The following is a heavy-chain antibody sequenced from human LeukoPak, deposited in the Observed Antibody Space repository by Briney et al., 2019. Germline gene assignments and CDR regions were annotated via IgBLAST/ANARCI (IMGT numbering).Heavy chain of an antibody. Sequence: GGSLRLSCAASGFTFSSYSMNWVPQAPGKGLEWVSSISSSSSYIYYADSVKGRFTISRDNAKNSLYLQMNSLRAEDTAVYYCAREGLGQLEPDGMDVWGQGTTVTVSS. J-gene: IGHJ6*02. CDR1: GFTFSSYS. D-gene: IGHD1-1*01. CDR3: AREGLGQLEPDGMDV. CDR2: ISSSSSYI. V-gene: IGHV3-21*01.